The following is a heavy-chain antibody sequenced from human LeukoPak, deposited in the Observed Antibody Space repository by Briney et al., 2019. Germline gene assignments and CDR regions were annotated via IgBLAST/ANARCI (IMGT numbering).Heavy chain of an antibody. J-gene: IGHJ1*01. CDR1: GFTYSSYW. CDR2: ISSDETTT. D-gene: IGHD3-10*02. CDR3: VTILGADHSGL. V-gene: IGHV3-74*01. Sequence: PGGSLRRSCAASGFTYSSYWRHWLRQAPGKGRMGGSRISSDETTTTYADSGKGRFTIYRDNAKNTLDLQMKSLRAEDTAVYSCVTILGADHSGLWGKGTRVTVS.